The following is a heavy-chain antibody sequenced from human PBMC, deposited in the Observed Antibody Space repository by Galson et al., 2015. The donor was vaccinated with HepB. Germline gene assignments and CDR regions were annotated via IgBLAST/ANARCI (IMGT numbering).Heavy chain of an antibody. Sequence: CAISGDSVSSTSAAWNWIRQSPSRGLGWLGRTYYRSKWYNDYAVSVKSRITINPDTSKNQFSLQLNSVTPEDTAVYYCARDSGYSISWYRPVYYYGMDVWGHGTPVTVSS. V-gene: IGHV6-1*01. CDR2: TYYRSKWYN. J-gene: IGHJ6*02. CDR1: GDSVSSTSAA. CDR3: ARDSGYSISWYRPVYYYGMDV. D-gene: IGHD6-13*01.